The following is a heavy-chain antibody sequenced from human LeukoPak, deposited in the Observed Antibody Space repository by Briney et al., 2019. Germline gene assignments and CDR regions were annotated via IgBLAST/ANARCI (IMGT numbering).Heavy chain of an antibody. CDR2: IRIKAFSGTT. J-gene: IGHJ4*02. Sequence: GGSLRLSGTASGFTLGAYAMSWVRQAPGKAREWVGFIRIKAFSGTTEYAAYVKCTFPISRDDSKSISYLPMKSLKTEDTAAFYCTSLRAALEWLFDYWGQGTLVTVSS. D-gene: IGHD3-3*01. CDR1: GFTLGAYA. CDR3: TSLRAALEWLFDY. V-gene: IGHV3-49*04.